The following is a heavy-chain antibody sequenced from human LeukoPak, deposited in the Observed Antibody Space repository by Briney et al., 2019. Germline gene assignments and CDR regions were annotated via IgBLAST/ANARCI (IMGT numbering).Heavy chain of an antibody. CDR2: ISYDGNNK. CDR1: GFTFSSYA. CDR3: GRDGGQSYYYYYMDV. J-gene: IGHJ6*03. V-gene: IGHV3-30*01. Sequence: GGSLRLSCAASGFTFSSYAMYWVRQAPGKGLEGVAVISYDGNNKYYADSVKGRFPISRDNSKNTLYLQMKSLRAEDTAVFYCGRDGGQSYYYYYMDVWGKGTTVTVSS. D-gene: IGHD3-16*01.